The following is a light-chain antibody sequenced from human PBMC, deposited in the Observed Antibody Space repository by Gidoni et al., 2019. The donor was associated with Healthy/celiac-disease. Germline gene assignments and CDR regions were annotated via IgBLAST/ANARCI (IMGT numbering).Light chain of an antibody. Sequence: DSKMTQSPSFLSASVGDRVTITCRASQSISSYLNWYQQKPGKAPKLLFYAASSLQSWVPSRFSGSGSGTDFTLTISSLQPEYFSTYYCQCCSGTFGQGTKVEIK. V-gene: IGKV1-39*02. J-gene: IGKJ1*01. CDR3: QCCSGT. CDR2: AAS. CDR1: QSISSY.